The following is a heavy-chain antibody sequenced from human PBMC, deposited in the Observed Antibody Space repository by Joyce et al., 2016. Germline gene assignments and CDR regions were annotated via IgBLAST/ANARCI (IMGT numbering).Heavy chain of an antibody. CDR3: ARGGLVYDYSMDV. CDR2: ISGDRRFI. CDR1: GFMFSTSS. J-gene: IGHJ6*02. V-gene: IGHV3-21*02. Sequence: EVQLVESGGGLVKPGGSLTISCAASGFMFSTSSMSWFRQAPGKGLEWVSAISGDRRFIFHADSGRGRFTVARDNAENSLYLQMKSLRVEDTAVYFCARGGLVYDYSMDVWGQGTTVIVSS. D-gene: IGHD2-21*01.